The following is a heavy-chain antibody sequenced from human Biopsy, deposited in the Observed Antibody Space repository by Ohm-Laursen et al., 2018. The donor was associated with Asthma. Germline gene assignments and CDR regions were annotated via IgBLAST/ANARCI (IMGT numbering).Heavy chain of an antibody. CDR1: GFSFNSYG. V-gene: IGHV3-30*03. Sequence: SLRLSCAASGFSFNSYGMHWVRQAPGKGLEWVAVMSFDGRQTYYADSVKGRFTISRDNSKNSLFLQMNSLRDEDTAVYYCARGYCRDDACYSPPDYWGQGTLVTVSS. J-gene: IGHJ4*02. CDR2: MSFDGRQT. CDR3: ARGYCRDDACYSPPDY. D-gene: IGHD2-15*01.